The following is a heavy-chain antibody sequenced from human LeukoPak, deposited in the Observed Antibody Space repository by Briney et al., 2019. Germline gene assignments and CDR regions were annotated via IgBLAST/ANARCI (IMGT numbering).Heavy chain of an antibody. Sequence: ASVKVSCKASGYTFTSYYMHWVRQAPGQGLEWMGIINPRSGSTTYAQKLQGRVTMTRDTSTSTVYMELSSLRSEDTAVYYCARGEIYYYDRGARGDAADIWGQGTMVTVSS. D-gene: IGHD3-22*01. CDR2: INPRSGST. CDR3: ARGEIYYYDRGARGDAADI. V-gene: IGHV1-46*04. CDR1: GYTFTSYY. J-gene: IGHJ3*02.